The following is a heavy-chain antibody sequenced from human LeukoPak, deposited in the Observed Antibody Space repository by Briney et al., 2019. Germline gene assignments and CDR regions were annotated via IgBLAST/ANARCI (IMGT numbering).Heavy chain of an antibody. J-gene: IGHJ5*02. Sequence: PSETLSLTCTVSGYSISSGYYWGWIRQPPGKGLEWIGSIYHSGSTYYNPSLKNRVTISVDTSKNQFYLKLSCVTAADTAVYYCARGGNPGGNLTSYGDYSDRGSWFDPWGQGTLVTVSS. D-gene: IGHD4-17*01. V-gene: IGHV4-38-2*02. CDR3: ARGGNPGGNLTSYGDYSDRGSWFDP. CDR2: IYHSGST. CDR1: GYSISSGYY.